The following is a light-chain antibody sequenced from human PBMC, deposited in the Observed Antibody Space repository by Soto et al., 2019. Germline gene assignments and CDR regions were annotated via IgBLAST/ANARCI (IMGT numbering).Light chain of an antibody. CDR1: QSVGSN. J-gene: IGKJ2*01. V-gene: IGKV3-15*01. CDR3: QHYNNWPPYT. CDR2: GAS. Sequence: EIAMTQSPATLSVSPGERATLSCRASQSVGSNLAWYRHKPGQAPRLLIYGASTRATGIPARFSGSGSETEFTLTISSLQSEDFAVYYCQHYNNWPPYTFGQGTKLEIK.